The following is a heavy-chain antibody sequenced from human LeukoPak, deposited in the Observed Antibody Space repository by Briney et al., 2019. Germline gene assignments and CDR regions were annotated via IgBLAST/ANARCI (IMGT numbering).Heavy chain of an antibody. D-gene: IGHD2-21*01. CDR2: ISSDGTNQ. CDR1: GFPSSRFG. Sequence: PGRSLRLSSVGAGFPSSRFGIHTVRQAPGKGLEWVTVISSDGTNQYYADSVKGRFTISRDSFRNTLYLQMNSLRPEDTARYYCAKDDGRDWIYFWGQGSLVTVSS. J-gene: IGHJ4*02. V-gene: IGHV3-30*18. CDR3: AKDDGRDWIYF.